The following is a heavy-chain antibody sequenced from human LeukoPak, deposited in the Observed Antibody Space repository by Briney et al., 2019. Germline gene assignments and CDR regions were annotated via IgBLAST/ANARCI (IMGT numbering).Heavy chain of an antibody. Sequence: GGSLRLSCAASGFTFSSYSMNWVRQAPGKGLEWVSYISSSSSNIYYADSVKGRFTISRDNAKNSLYLQMNSLRAEDTAVYYCANLGLWFGELYGMDVWGQGTTVTVSS. CDR1: GFTFSSYS. CDR2: ISSSSSNI. D-gene: IGHD3-10*01. V-gene: IGHV3-48*01. J-gene: IGHJ6*02. CDR3: ANLGLWFGELYGMDV.